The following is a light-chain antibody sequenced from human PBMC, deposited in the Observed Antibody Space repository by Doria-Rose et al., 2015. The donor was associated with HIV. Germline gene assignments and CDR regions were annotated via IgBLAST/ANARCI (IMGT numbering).Light chain of an antibody. Sequence: TQSPGTLSLSPGERATLSCRASQSFSSTYLAWYQQKPGHAPSLPIYDGSTRATGIPDRSSASGSGTDFTLTINRLEPEDFALYYCHQYGTSWTFGQGTKAEI. V-gene: IGKV3-20*01. J-gene: IGKJ1*01. CDR2: DGS. CDR3: HQYGTSWT. CDR1: QSFSSTY.